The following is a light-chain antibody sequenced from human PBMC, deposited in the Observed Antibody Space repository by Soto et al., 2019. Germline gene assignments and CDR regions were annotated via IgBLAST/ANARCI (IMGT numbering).Light chain of an antibody. CDR3: QHYGNSLWT. V-gene: IGKV3-20*01. Sequence: VLTQSPGTLSLSPGESATLSCRASQIVRSTYLAWYQQKPGQAPRLLIYDASSRATDIPDRFSGSGSGTEFTLTISRLEPEDFAVYYCQHYGNSLWTFGQGTRVIFK. CDR2: DAS. CDR1: QIVRSTY. J-gene: IGKJ1*01.